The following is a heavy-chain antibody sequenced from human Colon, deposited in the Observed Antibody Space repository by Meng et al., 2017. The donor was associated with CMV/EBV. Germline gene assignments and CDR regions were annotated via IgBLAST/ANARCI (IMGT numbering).Heavy chain of an antibody. D-gene: IGHD2/OR15-2a*01. CDR3: ATAGGTNFYSYYFDY. J-gene: IGHJ4*02. V-gene: IGHV1-2*02. CDR2: INTNSGAT. Sequence: SGYTFTDYYLHWVRQAPGQGPEWMGWINTNSGATYYAQKFQGRVTLTRDTSINTAYMELSRPISDDTAVYFCATAGGTNFYSYYFDYWGQGTLVTVSS. CDR1: GYTFTDYY.